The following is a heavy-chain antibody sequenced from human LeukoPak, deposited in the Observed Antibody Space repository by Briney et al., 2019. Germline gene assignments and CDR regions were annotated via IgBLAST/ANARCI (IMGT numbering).Heavy chain of an antibody. J-gene: IGHJ6*02. Sequence: SVKVSCKASGGTFSSYAISWVRQAPGQGLEWMGRIIPILGIANYAQKFQGRVTITADKSTSTAYMELSSLRSEDTAVYYCARAAHYYDSSGYYPPRDYAMDVLGQGTTVTVSS. CDR3: ARAAHYYDSSGYYPPRDYAMDV. CDR1: GGTFSSYA. V-gene: IGHV1-69*04. CDR2: IIPILGIA. D-gene: IGHD3-22*01.